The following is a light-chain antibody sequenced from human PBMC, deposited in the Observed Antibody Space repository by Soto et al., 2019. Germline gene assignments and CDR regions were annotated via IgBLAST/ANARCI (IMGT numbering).Light chain of an antibody. CDR1: QDISSL. CDR3: QQADTFPFT. V-gene: IGKV1-12*01. J-gene: IGKJ3*01. CDR2: AAT. Sequence: IQMTQSPSSVSASVGDRVTITCRASQDISSLLAWYQHKPGQAPKLLIYAATNLQSGVPGRFSGSESGAEFTLTISSLQPDDFATYYCQQADTFPFTFGPGTKV.